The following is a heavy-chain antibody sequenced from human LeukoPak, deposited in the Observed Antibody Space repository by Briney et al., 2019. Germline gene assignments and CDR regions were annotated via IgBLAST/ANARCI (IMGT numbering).Heavy chain of an antibody. Sequence: ASVTVSCKTSGYTFSNYGISWVRQAPGQGLEWMGWISAYNGDTDYAQKVQGRVTMTTDTSTSTAYMDLRSLRSDDTAVYYCARALTYYYDSSGYSPDAFDIWGQGTMVTVSS. V-gene: IGHV1-18*01. CDR1: GYTFSNYG. D-gene: IGHD3-22*01. J-gene: IGHJ3*02. CDR2: ISAYNGDT. CDR3: ARALTYYYDSSGYSPDAFDI.